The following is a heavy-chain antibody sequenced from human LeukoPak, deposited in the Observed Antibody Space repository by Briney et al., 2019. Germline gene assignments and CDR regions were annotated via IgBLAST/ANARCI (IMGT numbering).Heavy chain of an antibody. D-gene: IGHD3-22*01. Sequence: QPGGSLRLSCAASGFTFSSYAMSWVRQAPGKGLEWVSGINWNSNNIDYADSVKGRFTISRDNGKNSLYLQMNSLRAEDTALYYCAKASSGYYSAILGWGRGTLVTVSS. V-gene: IGHV3-9*01. CDR1: GFTFSSYA. J-gene: IGHJ4*02. CDR3: AKASSGYYSAILG. CDR2: INWNSNNI.